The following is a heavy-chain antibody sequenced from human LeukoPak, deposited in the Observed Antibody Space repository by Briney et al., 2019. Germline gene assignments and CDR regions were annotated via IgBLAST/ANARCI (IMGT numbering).Heavy chain of an antibody. J-gene: IGHJ3*02. CDR3: ARDSSWASLTGYPKMAYDAFDI. Sequence: PSETLSLTCTVSGGSISSSSYYWGWIRQPPGKGLEWIGSIYYSGSTYYNPSLKSRVTISVDTSKNQFSLKLSSVTAADTAVYYCARDSSWASLTGYPKMAYDAFDIWGQGTMVTVSS. D-gene: IGHD3-9*01. V-gene: IGHV4-39*02. CDR2: IYYSGST. CDR1: GGSISSSSYY.